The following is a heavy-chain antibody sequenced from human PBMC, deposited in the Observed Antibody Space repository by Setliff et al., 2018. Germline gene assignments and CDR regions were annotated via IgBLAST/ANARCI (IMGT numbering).Heavy chain of an antibody. V-gene: IGHV3-23*01. D-gene: IGHD6-19*01. CDR3: AKAIRYGGGWELGAFDI. CDR1: GFNFSNYA. Sequence: HPGGSLRLSCAASGFNFSNYAMNWVRQTPEKGLEWVSTISGSGGDTYYSDSANGRFTLSRDNSKNTLSLQMNSLRAEDTAIYYCAKAIRYGGGWELGAFDIWGQGTMVTVSS. J-gene: IGHJ3*02. CDR2: ISGSGGDT.